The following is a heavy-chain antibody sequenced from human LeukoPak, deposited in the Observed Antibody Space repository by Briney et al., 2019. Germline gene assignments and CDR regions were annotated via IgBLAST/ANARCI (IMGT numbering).Heavy chain of an antibody. CDR2: ISYDGSNK. Sequence: WVRQSPGKGLEWVAVISYDGSNKYYADSVKDRFTISRDNSKNTLYLQMNSLRAEDTAVYYCAKDYDFGGFDYWGQGTLVTVSS. CDR3: AKDYDFGGFDY. J-gene: IGHJ4*02. V-gene: IGHV3-30*18. D-gene: IGHD3/OR15-3a*01.